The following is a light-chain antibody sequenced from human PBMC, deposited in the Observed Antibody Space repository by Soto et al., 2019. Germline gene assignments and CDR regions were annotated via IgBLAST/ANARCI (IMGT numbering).Light chain of an antibody. J-gene: IGKJ1*01. CDR2: DAS. V-gene: IGKV1-39*01. CDR1: QSIATY. CDR3: QQSYSILWT. Sequence: QLTQSTSSLSASVGDIVTISCLASQSIATYLNWYQQKPGKAPKLLIYDASSLHSGVPSRFSGSGSGTEFTLTITSLRPDDFATYYCQQSYSILWTFGQGTKVDIK.